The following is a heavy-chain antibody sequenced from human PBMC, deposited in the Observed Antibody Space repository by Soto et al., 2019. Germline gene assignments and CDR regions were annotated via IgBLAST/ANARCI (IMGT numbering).Heavy chain of an antibody. J-gene: IGHJ5*02. CDR2: VSCAGTYT. CDR3: VKYTVTEDLGES. D-gene: IGHD3-16*01. CDR1: GFTFSSYA. V-gene: IGHV3-23*01. Sequence: EVQLLESGGDVVRPGGSPRLSCAASGFTFSSYAMGWVRQAPGKGLEWVAGVSCAGTYTFYADSVRGRFSISRDNSRDTVDLYMNALRGDDTAVYFCVKYTVTEDLGESWGQGTLVSVSS.